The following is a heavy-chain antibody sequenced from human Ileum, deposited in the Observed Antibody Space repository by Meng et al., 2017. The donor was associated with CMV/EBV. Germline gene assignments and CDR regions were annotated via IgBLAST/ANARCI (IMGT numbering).Heavy chain of an antibody. CDR3: AKDDGGDYARGYFDY. V-gene: IGHV3-23*01. D-gene: IGHD4-17*01. Sequence: SGFTFTNYALRWDGQAPGQGMEWVSAISSSGGSTYYTDSVKGRFAISRDNSKNTLYLQMSSLRAEDAAVYYCAKDDGGDYARGYFDYWGQGTLVTVSS. J-gene: IGHJ4*02. CDR1: GFTFTNYA. CDR2: ISSSGGST.